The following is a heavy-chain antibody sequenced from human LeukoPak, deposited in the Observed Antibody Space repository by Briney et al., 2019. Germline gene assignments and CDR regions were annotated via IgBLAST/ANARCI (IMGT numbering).Heavy chain of an antibody. Sequence: PGGSLRLSCAASGFTFSSYAMSWVRQAPGKGLEWVSAISGSGGSTYYADSVKSRFTISRDNSKNTLYLQMNRLRAEDTAVYYCAKGPIYDILTGWRKTHNAFDIWGQGTMVTVPS. CDR2: ISGSGGST. V-gene: IGHV3-23*01. J-gene: IGHJ3*02. CDR3: AKGPIYDILTGWRKTHNAFDI. CDR1: GFTFSSYA. D-gene: IGHD3-9*01.